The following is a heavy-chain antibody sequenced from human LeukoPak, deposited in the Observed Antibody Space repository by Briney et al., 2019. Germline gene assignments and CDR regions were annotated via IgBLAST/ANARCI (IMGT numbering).Heavy chain of an antibody. Sequence: GGSLRLSCAASGFTFSSYGMHWVRQAPGKGLEWVAVISYDGSNKYYADSVKGRFTISRDNFKNTLYLQMNSLRAEDTAVYYCAKDAGFDPWDQGTLVTVSS. J-gene: IGHJ5*02. V-gene: IGHV3-30*18. CDR1: GFTFSSYG. CDR2: ISYDGSNK. CDR3: AKDAGFDP.